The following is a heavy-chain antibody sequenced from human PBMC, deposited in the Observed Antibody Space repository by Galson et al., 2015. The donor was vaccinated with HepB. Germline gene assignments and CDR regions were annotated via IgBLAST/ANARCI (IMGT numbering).Heavy chain of an antibody. V-gene: IGHV6-1*01. D-gene: IGHD5-24*01. Sequence: CAISGDSVSSNSAAWNWIRQSPSRGLEWLGRTYYRSKWYNDYAVSVKSRITINPDTSKNQFSLQLNSVTPEDTAVYYCARDLEMATMSSVQLGFDYWGQGTLVTVSS. CDR3: ARDLEMATMSSVQLGFDY. J-gene: IGHJ4*02. CDR2: TYYRSKWYN. CDR1: GDSVSSNSAA.